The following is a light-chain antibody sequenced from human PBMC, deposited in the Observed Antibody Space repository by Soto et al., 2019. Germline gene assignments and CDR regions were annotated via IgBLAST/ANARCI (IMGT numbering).Light chain of an antibody. CDR2: RAS. Sequence: DIVLTQSPGTLSLSPGESAALSCRAIQSVSSTHLAWYQQKPGQAPRLLICRASSRATGVPDRFSGSGSGTDFTLTINKLEPEDAAVYYCQHYGSSPITFGPGTKVDNK. J-gene: IGKJ3*01. CDR1: QSVSSTH. V-gene: IGKV3-20*01. CDR3: QHYGSSPIT.